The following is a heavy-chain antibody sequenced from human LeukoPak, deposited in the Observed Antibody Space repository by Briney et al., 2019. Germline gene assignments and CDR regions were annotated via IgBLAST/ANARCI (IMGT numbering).Heavy chain of an antibody. V-gene: IGHV1-18*01. D-gene: IGHD3-22*01. CDR3: ARAVDYYDSSGYWGAFDI. CDR2: ISAYNGNT. J-gene: IGHJ3*02. CDR1: GYTFTSYG. Sequence: APVKVSCKASGYTFTSYGISWVRQAPGQGLEWMGWISAYNGNTNYAQKLQGRVTMTTDTSTSTAYMELRSLRSDDTAVYYCARAVDYYDSSGYWGAFDIWGQGTMVTVSS.